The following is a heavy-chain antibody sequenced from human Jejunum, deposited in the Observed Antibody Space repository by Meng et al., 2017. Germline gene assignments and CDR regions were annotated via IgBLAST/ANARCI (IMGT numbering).Heavy chain of an antibody. D-gene: IGHD6-13*01. Sequence: GGSLRLSCAASGFTFSNYDMSWVRQAPGKGLEWVANIRRSGEKTYYADSVRGRFTISRDNSKNTLYLQMNSLTTDDTAVYYCAKGEGASWYLYWGQGTQVTVSS. CDR3: AKGEGASWYLY. CDR1: GFTFSNYD. CDR2: IRRSGEKT. V-gene: IGHV3-23*01. J-gene: IGHJ4*02.